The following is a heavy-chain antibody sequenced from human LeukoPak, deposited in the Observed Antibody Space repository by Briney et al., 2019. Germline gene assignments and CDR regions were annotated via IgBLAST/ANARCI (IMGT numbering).Heavy chain of an antibody. J-gene: IGHJ5*02. CDR1: GFTFTSFY. Sequence: ASVKISCKASGFTFTSFYMHWVRQAPGQGLEWMGIINPSGHTTDYAQKFQGRVTMTRDTPTSTVYMELSSLRSDDTAVYYCARDNSIAARGWWFDPWGQGTLVTVSS. CDR3: ARDNSIAARGWWFDP. CDR2: INPSGHTT. V-gene: IGHV1-46*01. D-gene: IGHD4-23*01.